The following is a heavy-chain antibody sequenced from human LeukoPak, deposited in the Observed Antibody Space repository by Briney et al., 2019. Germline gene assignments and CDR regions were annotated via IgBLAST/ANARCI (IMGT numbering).Heavy chain of an antibody. J-gene: IGHJ6*03. Sequence: GGSLRLSCAASGFTFSSYSMNWVRQAPGKGLEWVSSISSSSSYIYYADSVKGRFTISRDNAKNSLYLQMNSLRAEDTAVYYCARENTYYYGSGSYLDYYYYMDVWGKGTTVTVSS. V-gene: IGHV3-21*01. D-gene: IGHD3-10*01. CDR2: ISSSSSYI. CDR1: GFTFSSYS. CDR3: ARENTYYYGSGSYLDYYYYMDV.